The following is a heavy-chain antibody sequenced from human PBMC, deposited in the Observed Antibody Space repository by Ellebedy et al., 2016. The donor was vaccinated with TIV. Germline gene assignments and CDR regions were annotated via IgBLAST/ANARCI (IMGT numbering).Heavy chain of an antibody. D-gene: IGHD3-16*01. CDR2: INPDGRAE. CDR3: VTWGQSYGR. J-gene: IGHJ4*02. Sequence: GESLKISCAASGFIISGDWMSWVRQAPGKGLEWVAHINPDGRAEYYVDSVKGRFTISRDTAKRSLLLQMNSLRVDDTAVYYCVTWGQSYGRWGQGSLVTFSS. V-gene: IGHV3-7*03. CDR1: GFIISGDW.